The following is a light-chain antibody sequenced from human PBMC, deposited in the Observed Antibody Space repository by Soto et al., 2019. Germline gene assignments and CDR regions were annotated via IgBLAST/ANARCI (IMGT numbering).Light chain of an antibody. J-gene: IGLJ3*02. V-gene: IGLV1-40*01. CDR3: QTFDSSLTISWV. CDR2: GNR. Sequence: QSVLTQPPSVSGAPGQRVTISCTGNSSNLGAGYDVHWYQQLPGAAPKLVIFGNRNRPSGVPERFSGSKSGTSASLAITGLQAEDEADYYCQTFDSSLTISWVFGGGTKLTVL. CDR1: SSNLGAGYD.